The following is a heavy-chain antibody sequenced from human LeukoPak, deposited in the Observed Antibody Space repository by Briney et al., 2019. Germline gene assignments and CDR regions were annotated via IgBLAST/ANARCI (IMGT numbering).Heavy chain of an antibody. V-gene: IGHV3-7*01. D-gene: IGHD4-11*01. CDR3: TREDHSNYNY. Sequence: GGSLRLSCAASGFPFSSYWMGWVRQAPGKGLEWVASIKQDGGETFYVDSVKGRFTISRDNAKNSLYLQMNSLRAEDTAVYYCTREDHSNYNYWGQGTLVTVSS. CDR1: GFPFSSYW. CDR2: IKQDGGET. J-gene: IGHJ4*02.